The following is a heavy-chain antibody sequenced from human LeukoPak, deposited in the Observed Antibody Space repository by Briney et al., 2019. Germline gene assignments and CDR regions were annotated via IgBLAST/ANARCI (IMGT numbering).Heavy chain of an antibody. CDR1: GFTFSSYG. Sequence: PGGSLRLSCAASGFTFSSYGMDWVRQAPGKGLEWVAVISYDGSNKYYADSVKGRFTISRDNSKNTLYLQMNSLRAEDTAVYYCARDHYFDYWGQGTLVTVSS. J-gene: IGHJ4*02. CDR2: ISYDGSNK. CDR3: ARDHYFDY. V-gene: IGHV3-30*03.